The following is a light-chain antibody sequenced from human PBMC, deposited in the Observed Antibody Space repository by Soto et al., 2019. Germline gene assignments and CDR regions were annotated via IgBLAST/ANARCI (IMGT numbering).Light chain of an antibody. J-gene: IGKJ1*01. CDR2: DTS. CDR3: HQYNSYTWT. Sequence: IQRTQSPSSLSACVGCRVTITPGASQSVSDWLAWYQQKPGHPPKLLIYDTSRLESAVPSRFSASGSGTEFTLTISGLQPDDFATYYCHQYNSYTWTFGQGTKVDIK. CDR1: QSVSDW. V-gene: IGKV1-5*01.